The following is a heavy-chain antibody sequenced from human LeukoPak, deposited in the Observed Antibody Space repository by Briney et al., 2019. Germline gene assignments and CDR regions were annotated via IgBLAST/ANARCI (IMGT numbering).Heavy chain of an antibody. D-gene: IGHD4-23*01. CDR2: IYYSGST. CDR1: GGSISSSSYY. J-gene: IGHJ4*02. V-gene: IGHV4-39*01. Sequence: PSETLSPTCTVSGGSISSSSYYWGWIRQPPGKGLEWIGSIYYSGSTYYNPSSKSRVTISVDTSKNQFSLKLSSVTAADTAVYYCARQYGGNGYYLDYWGQGTLVTVSS. CDR3: ARQYGGNGYYLDY.